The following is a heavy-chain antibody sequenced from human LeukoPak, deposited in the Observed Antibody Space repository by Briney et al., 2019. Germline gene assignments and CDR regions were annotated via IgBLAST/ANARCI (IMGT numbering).Heavy chain of an antibody. Sequence: GASPKTFSCGSGYSFTTSWNGWVRQMPGEGVVGMMRIDPSCSYTNDSPSFQGHVTISADKSINTAYLKWSSLKASDTALYYCARNPYATHAYYYESSGYLLAYWGQGTLVTVSS. CDR1: GYSFTTSW. CDR3: ARNPYATHAYYYESSGYLLAY. D-gene: IGHD3-22*01. V-gene: IGHV5-10-1*01. J-gene: IGHJ4*02. CDR2: IDPSCSYT.